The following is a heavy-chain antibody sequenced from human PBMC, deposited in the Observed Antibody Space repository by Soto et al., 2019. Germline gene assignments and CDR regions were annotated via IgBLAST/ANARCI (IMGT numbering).Heavy chain of an antibody. CDR1: GFTFSSYG. D-gene: IGHD3-22*01. Sequence: ESGGGVVQPGRSLRLSCAASGFTFSSYGMHWVRQAPGKGLEWVAVIWYDGSNKYYADSVKGRFTISRDNSKNTLYLQMNSLRAEDTAVYYCASSRTYYDSSGYYFLGYYGMDVWGQGTKVTVSS. J-gene: IGHJ6*02. CDR3: ASSRTYYDSSGYYFLGYYGMDV. V-gene: IGHV3-33*01. CDR2: IWYDGSNK.